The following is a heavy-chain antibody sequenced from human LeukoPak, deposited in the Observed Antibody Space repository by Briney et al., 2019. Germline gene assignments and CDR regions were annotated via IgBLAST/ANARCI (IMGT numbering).Heavy chain of an antibody. J-gene: IGHJ4*02. V-gene: IGHV1-2*02. CDR1: GYTFSGYY. D-gene: IGHD4-17*01. CDR3: ARGVIYGDFAHY. CDR2: INPNSGGT. Sequence: SVKVSCKASGYTFSGYYMHWVRQAPGQGLEWMGWINPNSGGTNYAQKFQGRVTMTRDTSISTAYMELSRLRSDDTAVYYCARGVIYGDFAHYWGQGTLVTVSS.